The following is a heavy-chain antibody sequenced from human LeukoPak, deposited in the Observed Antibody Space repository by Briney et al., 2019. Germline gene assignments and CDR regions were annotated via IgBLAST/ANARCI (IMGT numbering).Heavy chain of an antibody. Sequence: GGSLRHSCAASGFPLSYHDMHWVRQAPGKALEWGSSVSSSSGYIHYADSVKGRFAISRDNAKNSLYLQMYSLRAEDTAVYYCAGTYGSGSYPNYWGQGTLVTVSS. J-gene: IGHJ4*02. CDR3: AGTYGSGSYPNY. CDR2: VSSSSGYI. CDR1: GFPLSYHD. D-gene: IGHD3-10*01. V-gene: IGHV3-21*01.